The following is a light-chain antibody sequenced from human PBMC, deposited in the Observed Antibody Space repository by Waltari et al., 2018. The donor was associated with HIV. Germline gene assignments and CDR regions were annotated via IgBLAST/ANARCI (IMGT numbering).Light chain of an antibody. CDR2: TND. Sequence: QSVLTQPPSASGTPGQRVTISCSGSSSNIGSHSVNWYQQLPGTAPKLHIYTNDQRPSGVPDRFSGSKSGTSASLAITGLQSKDEADYYCAAWDDSLIGVIFGGGTKLTVL. J-gene: IGLJ2*01. CDR3: AAWDDSLIGVI. CDR1: SSNIGSHS. V-gene: IGLV1-44*01.